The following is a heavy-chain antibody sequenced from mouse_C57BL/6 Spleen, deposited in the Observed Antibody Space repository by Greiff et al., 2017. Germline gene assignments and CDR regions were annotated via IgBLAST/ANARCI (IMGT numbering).Heavy chain of an antibody. V-gene: IGHV1-42*01. Sequence: EVQLQQSGPELVKPGASVKISCKASGYSFTGYYMNWVKQSPEKSLEWIGEINPSNGGTTYNQKFKAKATLTEDKASSTAYMQHKSLTSEDSAVYYCARGEDSDYYFDYWGQGTTLTVSS. D-gene: IGHD3-2*02. CDR3: ARGEDSDYYFDY. CDR2: INPSNGGT. J-gene: IGHJ2*01. CDR1: GYSFTGYY.